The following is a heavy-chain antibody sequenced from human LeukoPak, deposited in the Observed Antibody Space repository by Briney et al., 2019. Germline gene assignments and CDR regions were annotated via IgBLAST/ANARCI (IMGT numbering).Heavy chain of an antibody. V-gene: IGHV3-23*01. D-gene: IGHD7-27*01. CDR3: AKDGGLWVSAHWGDS. Sequence: PGGSLRLSCTASGFTFSSYTMTWVRQAPGKGLKWVSTITTGDGNTYYADSVKGRLTVSRDDSKNTLYLQMNSLRAGDTAVYYCAKDGGLWVSAHWGDSWGRGTLVTVSS. J-gene: IGHJ4*02. CDR2: ITTGDGNT. CDR1: GFTFSSYT.